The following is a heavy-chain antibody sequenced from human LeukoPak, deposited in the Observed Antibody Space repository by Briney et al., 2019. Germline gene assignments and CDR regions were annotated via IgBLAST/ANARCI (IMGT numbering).Heavy chain of an antibody. Sequence: SETLSLTCTVSGGSISSSSYYWGWIRQPPGKGLEWIGEIYHSGSTNYNPSLKSRVTISVDKSKNQFSLKLSSVTAADTAVYYCANRLVLRYFDWLPIRTSGKDAFDIWGQGTMVTVSS. CDR1: GGSISSSSYY. CDR3: ANRLVLRYFDWLPIRTSGKDAFDI. D-gene: IGHD3-9*01. CDR2: IYHSGST. V-gene: IGHV4-39*07. J-gene: IGHJ3*02.